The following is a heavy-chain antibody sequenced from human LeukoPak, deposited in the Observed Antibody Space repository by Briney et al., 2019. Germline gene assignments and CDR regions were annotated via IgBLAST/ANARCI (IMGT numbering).Heavy chain of an antibody. D-gene: IGHD3-16*01. Sequence: ASVKVSCKASGYTFSDYYMHWVRQAPGQGLEWLGWINPNSGGTNYAQKFQGKVTLTRETSISTAYMELSRLRSDDTAVYYCARPVEDYVWGSYANWLDPWGQGTLVTVSS. V-gene: IGHV1-2*02. CDR3: ARPVEDYVWGSYANWLDP. CDR2: INPNSGGT. J-gene: IGHJ5*02. CDR1: GYTFSDYY.